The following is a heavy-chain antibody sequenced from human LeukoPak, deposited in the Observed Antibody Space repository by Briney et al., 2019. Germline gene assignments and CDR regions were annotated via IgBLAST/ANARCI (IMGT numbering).Heavy chain of an antibody. CDR1: GGTFSDYA. Sequence: GASVKVSCKASGGTFSDYALNWGRQAPGQGLEWMGVFIPVLGTANSTQNFQDRVSITADISTHTVYMELSSLKSEATALYFCAGIPVFGVDLHQEPVWRKGTTVTVSS. V-gene: IGHV1-69*10. CDR2: FIPVLGTA. D-gene: IGHD2-8*01. CDR3: AGIPVFGVDLHQEPV. J-gene: IGHJ6*04.